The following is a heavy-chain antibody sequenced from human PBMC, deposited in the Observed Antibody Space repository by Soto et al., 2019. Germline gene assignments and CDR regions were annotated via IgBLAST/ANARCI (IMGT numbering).Heavy chain of an antibody. J-gene: IGHJ6*02. V-gene: IGHV3-23*01. CDR3: AKLLYYDFWSGYYPYYYYGMDV. Sequence: GGSLRLSCAASGFTFSSYAMSWVRQAPGKGLEWVSAISGSGGGTYYADSVKGRFTISRDNSKNTLYLQMNSLRAEDTAVYYCAKLLYYDFWSGYYPYYYYGMDVWGQGTTVTVSS. D-gene: IGHD3-3*01. CDR1: GFTFSSYA. CDR2: ISGSGGGT.